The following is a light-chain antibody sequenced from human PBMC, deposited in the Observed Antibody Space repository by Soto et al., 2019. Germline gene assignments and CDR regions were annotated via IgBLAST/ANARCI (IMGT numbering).Light chain of an antibody. CDR3: QLYTLWPLR. CDR1: QSVSSTY. J-gene: IGKJ4*01. V-gene: IGKV3-20*01. CDR2: GAS. Sequence: DSLETRSPGTLSLSQGERAPLYCRASQSVSSTYFAWYQQKPGQAPRLLIYGASSRATGVPDRFSGSGSGTDLTLTISRLEPEDFAVYYCQLYTLWPLRFCGGANVDI.